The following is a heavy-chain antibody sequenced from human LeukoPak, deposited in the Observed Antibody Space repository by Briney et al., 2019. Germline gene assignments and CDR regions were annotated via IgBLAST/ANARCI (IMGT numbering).Heavy chain of an antibody. V-gene: IGHV3-20*04. D-gene: IGHD1-1*01. Sequence: GGSLRLSCAASGFTFDDYGMSWVRQAPGKGLEWVSGINWNGGSTGYADSVKGRFTISRDNAKNSLYLQINSLRAEDTALYYCARDDGWNARGKGPDYWGQGTLVTVSS. CDR2: INWNGGST. CDR3: ARDDGWNARGKGPDY. CDR1: GFTFDDYG. J-gene: IGHJ4*02.